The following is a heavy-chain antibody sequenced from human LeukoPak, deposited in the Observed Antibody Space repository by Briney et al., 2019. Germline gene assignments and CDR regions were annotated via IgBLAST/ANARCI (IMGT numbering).Heavy chain of an antibody. V-gene: IGHV4-34*01. D-gene: IGHD2-15*01. Sequence: PSETLSLTCAVYGGSFSGYYWSWIRQPPGKGLEWIGEINHSGSTNYNPSLKSRVTISVDTSKNQFSLKLSSATAADTAVYYCLCGRDAFDIWGQGTMVTVSS. CDR1: GGSFSGYY. J-gene: IGHJ3*02. CDR3: LCGRDAFDI. CDR2: INHSGST.